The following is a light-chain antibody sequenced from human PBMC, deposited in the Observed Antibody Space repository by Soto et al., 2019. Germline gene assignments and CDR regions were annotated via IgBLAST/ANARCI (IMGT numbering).Light chain of an antibody. V-gene: IGKV3-20*01. CDR3: QQCGSSPRT. CDR1: QSIGLA. CDR2: DAS. J-gene: IGKJ1*01. Sequence: EIVLTQSPATLSLSPGERATLSCRASQSIGLAIAWYQHKPGQAPRLLIHDASSRATGISDRFTGSGSGTDFTLTITTLEPEDFAVYYCQQCGSSPRTFGLGTKVDVK.